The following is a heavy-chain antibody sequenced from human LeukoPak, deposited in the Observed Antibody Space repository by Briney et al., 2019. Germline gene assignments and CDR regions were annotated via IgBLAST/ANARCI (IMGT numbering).Heavy chain of an antibody. J-gene: IGHJ6*02. CDR3: AKGYGSSRYGMDV. D-gene: IGHD3-10*01. V-gene: IGHV3-23*01. Sequence: GGSLRLSCAASGFTFSSYAMSWVRQAPGKGLEWASSFSGSGGPTYYADSVKGRFTISRDISKNTLYLQMNSLTDEDTAVYYCAKGYGSSRYGMDVWGQGTTVTVSS. CDR2: FSGSGGPT. CDR1: GFTFSSYA.